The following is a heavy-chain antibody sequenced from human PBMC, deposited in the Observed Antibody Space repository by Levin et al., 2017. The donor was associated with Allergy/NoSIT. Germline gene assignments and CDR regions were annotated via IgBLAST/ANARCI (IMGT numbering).Heavy chain of an antibody. CDR1: GGTFSSYA. D-gene: IGHD2-15*01. CDR3: ASREVCSGGSCYPLVKIWGMDV. CDR2: IIPIFGTA. J-gene: IGHJ6*02. V-gene: IGHV1-69*13. Sequence: GASVKVSCKASGGTFSSYAISWVRQAPGQGLEWMGGIIPIFGTANYAQKFQGRVTITADESTSTAYMELSSLRSEDTAVYYCASREVCSGGSCYPLVKIWGMDVWGQGTTVTVSS.